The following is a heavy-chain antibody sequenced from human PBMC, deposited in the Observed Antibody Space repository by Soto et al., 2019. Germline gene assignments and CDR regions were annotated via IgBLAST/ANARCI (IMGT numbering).Heavy chain of an antibody. Sequence: QVQLQESGPGLVKPSQTLSLTCTVSGGSISSGDYYWNWIRQPPGKGLEWIGYISNSGSTNYNPSLKSRATISVDTSKNQFSLKLSSVTAADTAVYYCARDRNYYYMDVWGKGTTVTVSS. V-gene: IGHV4-30-4*01. J-gene: IGHJ6*03. CDR1: GGSISSGDYY. CDR2: ISNSGST. CDR3: ARDRNYYYMDV.